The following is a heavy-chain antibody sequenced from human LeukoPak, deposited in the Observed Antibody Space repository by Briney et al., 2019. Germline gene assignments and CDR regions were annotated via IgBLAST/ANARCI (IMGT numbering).Heavy chain of an antibody. Sequence: KPSETLSLTCGVYGGSFSGNYWSWIRQPPGKGLEWIGEITHSGRTNYSPSLKSRVTISVDTSKNQFSLKLSSVTAADTAVYFCVRSGPAAGRPDAFDIWGQGTMVTVSS. V-gene: IGHV4-34*01. D-gene: IGHD2-2*01. J-gene: IGHJ3*02. CDR3: VRSGPAAGRPDAFDI. CDR1: GGSFSGNY. CDR2: ITHSGRT.